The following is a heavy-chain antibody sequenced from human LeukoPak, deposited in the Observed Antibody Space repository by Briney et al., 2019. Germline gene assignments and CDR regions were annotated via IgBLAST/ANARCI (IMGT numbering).Heavy chain of an antibody. CDR1: GFTVSRKY. CDR2: IYSGGTA. D-gene: IGHD3-10*01. CDR3: AREGVSRGT. J-gene: IGHJ5*02. Sequence: GGSLRLSCAASGFTVSRKYMTSVRQAPGKGLECVSVIYSGGTASYADSVKGRFTISRDNSKNILYLQMNSLRDEDTAVYYCAREGVSRGTWGQGTLVTVSS. V-gene: IGHV3-53*01.